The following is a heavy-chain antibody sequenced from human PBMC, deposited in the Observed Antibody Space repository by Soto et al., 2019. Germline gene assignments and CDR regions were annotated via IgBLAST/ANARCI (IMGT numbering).Heavy chain of an antibody. Sequence: ASVKVSCKASGYTFTSYGISWVRQAPGQGLEWMGWISAYNGNTNYAQKLQGRVTMTTDTSTSTAYMELRSLRSDDTAVYYCARDFDFWSGHSPIDYWGQGTLVTVSS. V-gene: IGHV1-18*01. D-gene: IGHD3-3*01. CDR3: ARDFDFWSGHSPIDY. CDR1: GYTFTSYG. J-gene: IGHJ4*02. CDR2: ISAYNGNT.